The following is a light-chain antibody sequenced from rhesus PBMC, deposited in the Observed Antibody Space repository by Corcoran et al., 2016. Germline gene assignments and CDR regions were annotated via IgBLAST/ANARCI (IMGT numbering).Light chain of an antibody. Sequence: QVILTQSPATLSLSPGERATLSCRASQSVSSYLAWYQQKPGQAPRLLRYGASSRAPGLLDRFTGSGSGTDFTLTISSLEPEDVGLYRCYQHSSGWTFGQGTKVEIK. J-gene: IGKJ1*01. V-gene: IGKV3-10*01. CDR2: GAS. CDR3: YQHSSGWT. CDR1: QSVSSY.